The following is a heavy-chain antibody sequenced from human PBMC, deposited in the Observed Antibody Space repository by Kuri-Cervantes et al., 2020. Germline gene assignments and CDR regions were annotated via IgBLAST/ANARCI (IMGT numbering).Heavy chain of an antibody. Sequence: SVKVSCKASGYTFTYRYLHWVRQAPGQALEWMGWITPFNGNTNYAQKFQDRVTITRDRSMSTAYMELSSLRSEDTAMYYCASDYNRGYSYGYFDHWGQGTLVTVSS. CDR3: ASDYNRGYSYGYFDH. CDR2: ITPFNGNT. D-gene: IGHD5-18*01. J-gene: IGHJ4*02. CDR1: GYTFTYRY. V-gene: IGHV1-45*02.